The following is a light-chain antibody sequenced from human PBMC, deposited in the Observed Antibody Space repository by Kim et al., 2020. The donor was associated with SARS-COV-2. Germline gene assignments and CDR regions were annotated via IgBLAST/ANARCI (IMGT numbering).Light chain of an antibody. CDR1: QSIRTW. J-gene: IGKJ2*03. CDR2: SAS. V-gene: IGKV1-5*03. CDR3: QQCHIYPYS. Sequence: DIQMTQSPSTLSASVGDRVTITCRASQSIRTWLAWYQHKPGTAPKLLIYSASSLDSGVPSRFSGSGSGTEFTLTISSLQTDDVATYYCQQCHIYPYSFGQGTKLEI.